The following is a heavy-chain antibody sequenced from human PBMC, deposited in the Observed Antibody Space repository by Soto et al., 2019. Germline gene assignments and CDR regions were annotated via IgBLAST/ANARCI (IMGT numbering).Heavy chain of an antibody. CDR3: ARVGARGYEYIWGSPRGLDY. J-gene: IGHJ4*02. D-gene: IGHD3-16*01. Sequence: QVHLVESGGGLVKPGGSLRLSCAASGFTFSDYYMSWIRQAPGKGLEWVSYISSSGSTIYYADSVKGRFTISRDNAKNSLYLQMNSLRAEDTAVYYCARVGARGYEYIWGSPRGLDYWGQGTLVTVSS. CDR2: ISSSGSTI. V-gene: IGHV3-11*01. CDR1: GFTFSDYY.